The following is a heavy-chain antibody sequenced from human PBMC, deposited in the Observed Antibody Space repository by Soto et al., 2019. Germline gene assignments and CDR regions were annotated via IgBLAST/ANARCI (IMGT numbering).Heavy chain of an antibody. CDR3: AKGEGFYGSSDHPVDYFDY. CDR1: GFTFSSYG. CDR2: ISYDGSNK. V-gene: IGHV3-30*18. J-gene: IGHJ4*02. D-gene: IGHD3-22*01. Sequence: GGSLRLSCAASGFTFSSYGMHWVRQAPGKGLEWVAVISYDGSNKYYADSVKGRFTISRDNSKNTLYLQMNSLRAEDTAVYYCAKGEGFYGSSDHPVDYFDYWGQGTLVTVSS.